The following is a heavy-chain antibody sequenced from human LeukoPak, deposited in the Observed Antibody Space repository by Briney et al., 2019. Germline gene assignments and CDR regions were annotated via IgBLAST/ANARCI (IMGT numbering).Heavy chain of an antibody. D-gene: IGHD2-2*01. CDR3: AKLDIVVVPAAPDY. J-gene: IGHJ4*02. CDR1: GFTFSDYY. V-gene: IGHV3-11*01. Sequence: GGSLRLSCAASGFTFSDYYMSWIRQAPRKGLEWISSISSSGSVIYYADSVKGRFTISRDNAKNSLYVEMNSLRADDTAVYYCAKLDIVVVPAAPDYWGQGTLVTVSS. CDR2: ISSSGSVI.